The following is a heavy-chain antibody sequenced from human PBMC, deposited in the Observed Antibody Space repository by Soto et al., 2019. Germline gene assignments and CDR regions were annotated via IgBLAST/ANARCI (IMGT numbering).Heavy chain of an antibody. CDR1: GFTFTGYY. V-gene: IGHV1-2*04. Sequence: ASVKVSCKASGFTFTGYYLHRVRQAPGQGPEWMGWINPNSGGTKYAQKFQGWVTMTRDTSITTAYMELSNLRSDDTAVYYCARDQGAWPYNWFDFWGQGTLVTVSS. J-gene: IGHJ5*01. CDR2: INPNSGGT. CDR3: ARDQGAWPYNWFDF.